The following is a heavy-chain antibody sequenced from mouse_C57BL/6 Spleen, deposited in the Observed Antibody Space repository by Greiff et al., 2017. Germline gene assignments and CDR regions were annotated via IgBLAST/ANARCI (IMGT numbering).Heavy chain of an antibody. Sequence: DVQLVESGPGLVKPSQSLSLTCSVTGYSITSGYYWNWIRQFPGNKLEWMGYISYDGSNNYNPSLKNRISITRDTSKNQFFLKLNSVTTEDTATYYCARDGGYDGASYAMDYWGQGTSVTVSS. V-gene: IGHV3-6*01. CDR3: ARDGGYDGASYAMDY. J-gene: IGHJ4*01. CDR2: ISYDGSN. D-gene: IGHD2-2*01. CDR1: GYSITSGYY.